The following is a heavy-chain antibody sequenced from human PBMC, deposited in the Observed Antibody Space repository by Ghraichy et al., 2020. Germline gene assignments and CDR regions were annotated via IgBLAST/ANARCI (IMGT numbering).Heavy chain of an antibody. Sequence: GESLNISCAASGFTFSSYSMNWVRQAPGKGLEWVSSISSSSSYIYYADSVKGRFTISRDNAKNSLYLQMNSLRAEDTAVYYCARGPPESFWSGYDWYFDLWGRGTLVTVSS. V-gene: IGHV3-21*01. CDR1: GFTFSSYS. D-gene: IGHD3-3*01. J-gene: IGHJ2*01. CDR3: ARGPPESFWSGYDWYFDL. CDR2: ISSSSSYI.